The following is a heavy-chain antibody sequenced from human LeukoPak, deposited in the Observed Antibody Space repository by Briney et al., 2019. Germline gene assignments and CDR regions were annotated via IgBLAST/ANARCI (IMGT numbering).Heavy chain of an antibody. Sequence: ASVKVCCKAAGYTFTSYGISWLPQAPGLGLEWLGCIIDYNGNTHYAQKLQGRVTMTTDTSTSTAYMELRSLRSDDTAVYYCARDQDLGDYGYFDLWGRGTLVTVSS. V-gene: IGHV1-18*01. J-gene: IGHJ2*01. CDR1: GYTFTSYG. D-gene: IGHD3-16*01. CDR3: ARDQDLGDYGYFDL. CDR2: IIDYNGNT.